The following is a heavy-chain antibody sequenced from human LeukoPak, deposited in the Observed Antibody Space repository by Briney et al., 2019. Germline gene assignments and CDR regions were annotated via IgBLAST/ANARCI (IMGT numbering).Heavy chain of an antibody. CDR2: IYPDSGGT. CDR3: ARGGGTLPIYAFDF. CDR1: GYTFTGYY. Sequence: ASVKVSCKASGYTFTGYYIHWVRQAPGQGLEWMGWIYPDSGGTYYAQRFQGGVTMTRDTSINTAYMELSRLRSDDSAVYYCARGGGTLPIYAFDFWGQGSMVTVSS. V-gene: IGHV1-2*02. J-gene: IGHJ3*01. D-gene: IGHD2-15*01.